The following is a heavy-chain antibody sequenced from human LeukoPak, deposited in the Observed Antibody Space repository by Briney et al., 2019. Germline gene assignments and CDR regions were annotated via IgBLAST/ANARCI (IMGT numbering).Heavy chain of an antibody. V-gene: IGHV3-23*01. CDR2: ISGSGGST. J-gene: IGHJ4*02. CDR1: GFTFSSYG. Sequence: PGGSLRLSCAASGFTFSSYGMSWVRQAPGKGLEWVSAISGSGGSTYYADSVKGRFTISRDNAKNSLYLQMNSLRAEDTAVYYCARYTDWRNTMIVVVPPSFDYWGQGTLVTVSS. CDR3: ARYTDWRNTMIVVVPPSFDY. D-gene: IGHD3-22*01.